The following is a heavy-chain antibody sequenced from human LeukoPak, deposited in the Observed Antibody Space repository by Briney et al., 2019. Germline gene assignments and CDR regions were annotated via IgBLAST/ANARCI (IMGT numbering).Heavy chain of an antibody. V-gene: IGHV3-23*01. CDR2: ISGSGGST. J-gene: IGHJ3*02. CDR1: GFRFEKFL. CDR3: AKRGCSNGVCYTDDI. Sequence: PGGSLRLSCTGAGFRFEKFLMAWVRQSPGKGLEWVSAISGSGGSTYYADSVKGRFTISRDNSKNTLYLQMNRLRAEDTAVYYCAKRGCSNGVCYTDDIWGQGTMVTVSS. D-gene: IGHD2-8*01.